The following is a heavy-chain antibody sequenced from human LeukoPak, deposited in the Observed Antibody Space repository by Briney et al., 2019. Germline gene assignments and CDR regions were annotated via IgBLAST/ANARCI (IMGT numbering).Heavy chain of an antibody. Sequence: PGGSLRLSCAASGFSFSNCAMTWARQAPGKGLEWVSSISGSGTSTYYADSVKGRFTISRDNSKNTVYLQMNSLRVEDTAVYYCANDLPGKVWFDSWGQGTLVIVSS. CDR2: ISGSGTST. V-gene: IGHV3-23*01. J-gene: IGHJ5*01. D-gene: IGHD1-14*01. CDR3: ANDLPGKVWFDS. CDR1: GFSFSNCA.